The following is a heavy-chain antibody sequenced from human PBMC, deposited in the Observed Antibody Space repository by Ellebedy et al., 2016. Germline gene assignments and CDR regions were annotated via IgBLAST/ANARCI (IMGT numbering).Heavy chain of an antibody. CDR2: INHSGST. J-gene: IGHJ5*02. V-gene: IGHV4-34*01. CDR1: GGSFSGYY. Sequence: GSLRLSCAVYGGSFSGYYWSWIRQPPGKGLEWIGEINHSGSTNYNPSLKSRVTISVDTSKNQFSLKLSSVTAADTAVYYCAVWFGELGYNWFDPWGQGTLVTVSS. D-gene: IGHD3-10*01. CDR3: AVWFGELGYNWFDP.